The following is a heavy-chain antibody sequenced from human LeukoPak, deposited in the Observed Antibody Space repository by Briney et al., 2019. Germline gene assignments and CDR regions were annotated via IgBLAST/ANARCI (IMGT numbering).Heavy chain of an antibody. D-gene: IGHD3-3*01. CDR3: AKDFLQWPTPPFDY. V-gene: IGHV3-74*01. Sequence: GGSLRLSCAASGFTFSSYWMHWVRQAPGKGLVGVSRINSDGRSTNYADSVKGRFTISRDNSKNTLYLQMNSLRAEDTALYYCAKDFLQWPTPPFDYWGQGTLVTVSS. CDR2: INSDGRST. CDR1: GFTFSSYW. J-gene: IGHJ4*02.